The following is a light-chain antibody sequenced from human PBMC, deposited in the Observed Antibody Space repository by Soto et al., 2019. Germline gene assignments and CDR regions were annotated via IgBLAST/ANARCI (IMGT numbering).Light chain of an antibody. CDR1: QSVSSSY. J-gene: IGKJ4*01. CDR3: QQRSSWPLT. CDR2: DAS. V-gene: IGKV3D-20*02. Sequence: EIVLTQSPGTLSLSPGERATLSCRASQSVSSSYLAWYQQKPGQAPRLLIYDASYRATDIPPRFSGSGSGTDFTLTISSLEPEDFSVYYCQQRSSWPLTLGGGTKVDIK.